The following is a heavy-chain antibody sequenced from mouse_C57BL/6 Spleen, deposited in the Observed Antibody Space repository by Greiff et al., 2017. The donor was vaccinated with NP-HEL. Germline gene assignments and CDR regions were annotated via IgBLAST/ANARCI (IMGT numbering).Heavy chain of an antibody. CDR1: GYTFTTYS. CDR2: FHPYNDDT. CDR3: AEGGYYGSSLPFDY. Sequence: QVHLKQSGAELVKPGASVKMSCKASGYTFTTYSIQWMKQNPGKSLEWIGNFHPYNDDTKYNEKFKGKATLTVEKSSSTAYLQLSRLTSDDSAVDYCAEGGYYGSSLPFDYWGQGTTLTVSS. D-gene: IGHD1-1*01. J-gene: IGHJ2*01. V-gene: IGHV1-47*01.